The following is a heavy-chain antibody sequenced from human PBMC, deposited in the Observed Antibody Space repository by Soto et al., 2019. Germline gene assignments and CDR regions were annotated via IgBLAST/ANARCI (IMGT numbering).Heavy chain of an antibody. CDR3: ARSASRGDIVVVPAAMTDGYYGMDV. J-gene: IGHJ6*02. V-gene: IGHV1-2*04. Sequence: ASVKVSCKASGYTFTGYYMHWVRQAPGQGLEWMGWINPNSGGTNYAQKFQGWVTMTRDTSISTAYMELSRLRSDDTAVYYCARSASRGDIVVVPAAMTDGYYGMDVWGQGTKVTVSS. CDR2: INPNSGGT. D-gene: IGHD2-2*01. CDR1: GYTFTGYY.